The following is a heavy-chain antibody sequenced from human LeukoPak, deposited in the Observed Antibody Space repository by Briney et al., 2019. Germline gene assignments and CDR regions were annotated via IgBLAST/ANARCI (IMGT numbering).Heavy chain of an antibody. Sequence: SQTLSLTCTVSGGSISSSSYYWGWIRQPPGKGLEWIGSIYYSGSTYYNPSLKSRVTISVDTSKNQFSLKLSSVTAADTAVYYCAYSGSSFTPPYWGQGTLVTVSS. CDR2: IYYSGST. V-gene: IGHV4-39*07. J-gene: IGHJ4*02. CDR3: AYSGSSFTPPY. D-gene: IGHD1-26*01. CDR1: GGSISSSSYY.